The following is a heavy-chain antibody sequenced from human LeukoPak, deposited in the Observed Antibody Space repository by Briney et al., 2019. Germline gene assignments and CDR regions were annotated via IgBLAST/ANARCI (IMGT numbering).Heavy chain of an antibody. CDR3: ARGSSLVLDKYYYDSSGYATGYMDV. Sequence: SETLSLTCTVSGYSISSGYYWGWIRQPPGKGLEWIGSIYHSGSTYYNPSLKSRVTISVDTSKNQFSLKLSSLTAADTAVYYCARGSSLVLDKYYYDSSGYATGYMDVWGKGTTVTVSS. V-gene: IGHV4-38-2*02. D-gene: IGHD3-22*01. CDR1: GYSISSGYY. J-gene: IGHJ6*03. CDR2: IYHSGST.